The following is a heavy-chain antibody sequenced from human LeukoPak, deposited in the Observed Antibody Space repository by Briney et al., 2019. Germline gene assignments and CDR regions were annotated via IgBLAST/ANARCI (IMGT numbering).Heavy chain of an antibody. CDR1: GFTFSSYG. Sequence: GGSLRLSCAASGFTFSSYGMHWVRQAPGKGLEWVAVISYDGSNKYYAASVRGRFAISRDNSQNTLHLQMNSLRLEDTAVYYCVKDWGVLPDYTADGFDIWGPGTMVTVSS. CDR3: VKDWGVLPDYTADGFDI. CDR2: ISYDGSNK. D-gene: IGHD3-10*01. J-gene: IGHJ3*02. V-gene: IGHV3-30*18.